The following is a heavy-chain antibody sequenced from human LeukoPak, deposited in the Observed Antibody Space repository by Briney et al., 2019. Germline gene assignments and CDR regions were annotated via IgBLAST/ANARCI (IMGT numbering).Heavy chain of an antibody. CDR1: GYSFTSYW. Sequence: GESPKISCKGSGYSFTSYWIGWVRQMPGKGLEWMGIIYPGDSDTRYSPSFQGQVTISADKSISTAYLQWSSLKASDTAMYYCATKSPTDYYDSSGYYRIWGQGTMVTVSS. V-gene: IGHV5-51*01. CDR2: IYPGDSDT. CDR3: ATKSPTDYYDSSGYYRI. J-gene: IGHJ3*02. D-gene: IGHD3-22*01.